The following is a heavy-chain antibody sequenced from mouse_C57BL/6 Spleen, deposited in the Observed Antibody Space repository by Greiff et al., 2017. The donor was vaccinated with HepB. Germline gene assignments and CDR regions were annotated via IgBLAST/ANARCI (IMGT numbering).Heavy chain of an antibody. CDR2: IYPGSGNT. V-gene: IGHV1-76*01. Sequence: QVQLQQSGAELVRPGASVKLSCKASGYTFTDYYINWVKQRPGQGLEWIARIYPGSGNTYYNEKFKGKATLTAEKSSSTAYMQLSSLTSEDSAVYFCARWDSNYLLAMDYWGQGTSVTVSS. CDR3: ARWDSNYLLAMDY. CDR1: GYTFTDYY. J-gene: IGHJ4*01. D-gene: IGHD2-5*01.